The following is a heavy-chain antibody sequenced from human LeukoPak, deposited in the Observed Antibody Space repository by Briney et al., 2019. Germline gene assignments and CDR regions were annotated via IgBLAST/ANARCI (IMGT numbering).Heavy chain of an antibody. V-gene: IGHV4-39*07. Sequence: PSETLSLTCTVSGGSISSSSYYWGWIREPPGKGLEWIGSIYYSGSTYYNPSLKSRVTISVDTSKNQFSLKLSSVTAADTAVYYCARVEGFGELLGAFDIWGQGTMVTVSS. CDR3: ARVEGFGELLGAFDI. D-gene: IGHD3-10*01. J-gene: IGHJ3*02. CDR1: GGSISSSSYY. CDR2: IYYSGST.